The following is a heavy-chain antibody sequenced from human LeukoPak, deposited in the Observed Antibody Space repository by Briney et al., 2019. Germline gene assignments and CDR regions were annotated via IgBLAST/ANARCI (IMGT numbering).Heavy chain of an antibody. CDR1: GGSISSGGYY. V-gene: IGHV4-31*03. J-gene: IGHJ6*02. CDR3: ARGTPSWYYGMDV. CDR2: IYYSGST. Sequence: SETLSLTCTVSGGSISSGGYYWSWIRQHPGKGLEWIGYIYYSGSTYYNPSLKSRVTISVDTSKNQSSLTLSSVTAADTAVYYCARGTPSWYYGMDVWGQGTTVTVSS.